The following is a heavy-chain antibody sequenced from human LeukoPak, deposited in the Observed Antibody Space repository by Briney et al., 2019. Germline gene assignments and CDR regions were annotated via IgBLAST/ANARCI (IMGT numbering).Heavy chain of an antibody. J-gene: IGHJ6*02. V-gene: IGHV3-43*01. CDR3: ARGGGYSSGWYLGYYYYYGMDV. D-gene: IGHD6-19*01. CDR1: GFTFDHYT. Sequence: QAGGSLRLSCAASGFTFDHYTMHWVRQAPGKGLEWVSLISWDGGSTYYADSVKGRFTISRDNAKNSLYLQMNSLRAEDTAVYYCARGGGYSSGWYLGYYYYYGMDVWGQGTTVTVSS. CDR2: ISWDGGST.